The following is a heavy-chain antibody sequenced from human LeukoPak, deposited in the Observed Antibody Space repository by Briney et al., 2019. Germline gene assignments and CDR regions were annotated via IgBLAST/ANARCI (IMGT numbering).Heavy chain of an antibody. D-gene: IGHD6-13*01. CDR1: GFTFNNYG. V-gene: IGHV3-74*01. J-gene: IGHJ4*02. CDR3: ARLQPYSSPDY. CDR2: INTDGGTI. Sequence: ESGRSLRLSCAASGFTFNNYGMHWVRQAPGKGLVWVSHINTDGGTINYADSVKGRFTISGGNAKNTLDLQMNSLRAEDTAIYYCARLQPYSSPDYWGQGTLVTVPS.